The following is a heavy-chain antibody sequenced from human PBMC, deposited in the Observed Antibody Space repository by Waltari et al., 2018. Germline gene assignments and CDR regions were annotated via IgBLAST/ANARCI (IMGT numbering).Heavy chain of an antibody. CDR2: IYTRGST. D-gene: IGHD4-17*01. J-gene: IGHJ3*02. CDR3: ASHDLSGGDYGAFDI. CDR1: GGSISSYY. Sequence: QVQLQESGPGLVKPSETLSLTCTVSGGSISSYYWSWIRQPAGKGREWIGRIYTRGSTNYNPSLKGRVTMSVDTSKNQFSLKLSSVTAADTAVYYCASHDLSGGDYGAFDIWGQGTMVTVSS. V-gene: IGHV4-4*07.